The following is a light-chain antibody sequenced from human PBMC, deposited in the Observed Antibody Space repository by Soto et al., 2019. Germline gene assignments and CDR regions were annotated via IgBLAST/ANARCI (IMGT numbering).Light chain of an antibody. Sequence: DIQMTQSPSSLSASVGDRVTITCQASQNINNYLNWYQQKPGKAPKLLIYDASNLETGVPSRFSGSGSGTDFTFTISSLQPEDFAAYYCQQFDTLPFTFGPVTKVDIK. CDR1: QNINNY. V-gene: IGKV1-33*01. CDR3: QQFDTLPFT. CDR2: DAS. J-gene: IGKJ3*01.